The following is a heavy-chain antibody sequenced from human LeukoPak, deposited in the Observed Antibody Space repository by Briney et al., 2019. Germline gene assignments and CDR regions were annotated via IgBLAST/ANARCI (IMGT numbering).Heavy chain of an antibody. D-gene: IGHD3-9*01. J-gene: IGHJ4*02. Sequence: GGSLRLSCATSGFTVGSNYMSWVRQAPGRGLEWVSTIFSGGNTYYADSVKGRFTISRDTSRNTLYLQMSSLWVEDTAVYFCARELTWHYYEYWGQGTLVTVSP. V-gene: IGHV3-53*01. CDR1: GFTVGSNY. CDR2: IFSGGNT. CDR3: ARELTWHYYEY.